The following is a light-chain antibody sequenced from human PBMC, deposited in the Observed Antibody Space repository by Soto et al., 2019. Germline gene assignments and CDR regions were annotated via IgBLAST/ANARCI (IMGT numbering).Light chain of an antibody. V-gene: IGLV2-14*01. CDR3: SSYTSSSTVI. Sequence: QSALTQPASVSGSPGQSITISCTGTSSDVGGYNYVSWYQQHPDKAPKLMIYDVSNRPSGVSNRFSGSKSGNTASLTISGLQAEDEADYHCSSYTSSSTVIFGGGTKLTVL. CDR2: DVS. J-gene: IGLJ2*01. CDR1: SSDVGGYNY.